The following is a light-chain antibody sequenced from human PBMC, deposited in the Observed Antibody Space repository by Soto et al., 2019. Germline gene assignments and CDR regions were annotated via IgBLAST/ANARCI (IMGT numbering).Light chain of an antibody. V-gene: IGLV2-14*01. CDR1: SSDIGGYNY. Sequence: QSALTQPASVSGSPGQSTTISCPGTSSDIGGYNYVSWYQQLPGEAPKLIIYDVSDRPSGVSTRVAGSKSGNTASLTISGLQAEDEGAYYCSSFTSRHTYVFGTGTKVTVL. J-gene: IGLJ1*01. CDR2: DVS. CDR3: SSFTSRHTYV.